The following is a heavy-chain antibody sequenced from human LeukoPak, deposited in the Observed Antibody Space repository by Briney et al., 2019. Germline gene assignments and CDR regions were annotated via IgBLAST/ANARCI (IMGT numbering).Heavy chain of an antibody. J-gene: IGHJ4*02. Sequence: GRSLRLSCALSGFLFSRFGTHWVRQAPGKGLEWVAGIRYDGSNKYYRDSVKGRFTISRENSKNTLSLQMNSLRGDDTAVYYCARDRGELYGGGTNFDDWGGGTLVTVSS. CDR3: ARDRGELYGGGTNFDD. CDR1: GFLFSRFG. CDR2: IRYDGSNK. V-gene: IGHV3-33*01. D-gene: IGHD1-14*01.